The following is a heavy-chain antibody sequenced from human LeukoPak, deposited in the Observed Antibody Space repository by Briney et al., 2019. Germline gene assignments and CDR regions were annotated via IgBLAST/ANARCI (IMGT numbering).Heavy chain of an antibody. V-gene: IGHV3-48*01. J-gene: IGHJ4*02. Sequence: GGSLRLSCAASGFTFSTYAMDWVRQAPGKGLEWVSYLSSSSSVIYHADSVKGRFTISRDNAKNSLFLQMNSLRAEDTAVYYCARPRGNVEMATIPFDYWGQGTLVTVSS. CDR2: LSSSSSVI. CDR1: GFTFSTYA. CDR3: ARPRGNVEMATIPFDY. D-gene: IGHD5-24*01.